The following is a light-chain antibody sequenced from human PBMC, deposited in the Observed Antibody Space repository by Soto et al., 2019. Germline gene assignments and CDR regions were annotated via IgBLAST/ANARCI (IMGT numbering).Light chain of an antibody. CDR2: EVS. CDR3: SSYKTSSTQV. V-gene: IGLV2-14*01. Sequence: QSALTQPASVSGSPGQSITISCTGTSSDIGAYKHVSWYQQHPGKAPKLMIYEVSNRPSGVSNRFSGSKSGNTASLTISGLQAEDEADYYCSSYKTSSTQVFGPGTKVTVL. CDR1: SSDIGAYKH. J-gene: IGLJ1*01.